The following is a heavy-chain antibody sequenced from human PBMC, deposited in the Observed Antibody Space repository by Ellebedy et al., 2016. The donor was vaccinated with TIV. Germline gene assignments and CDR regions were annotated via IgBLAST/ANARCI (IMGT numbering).Heavy chain of an antibody. CDR1: GGSFSGYY. CDR2: VNHSGST. D-gene: IGHD1-26*01. V-gene: IGHV4-34*01. CDR3: ARGRVVATIDY. Sequence: SETLSLTXAVYGGSFSGYYWSWIRQPPGKGLEWIGEVNHSGSTNSNPSLKSRVTISVDTSKNQFSLKLSSVTAADTAVYYCARGRVVATIDYWGQGTLVTVSS. J-gene: IGHJ4*02.